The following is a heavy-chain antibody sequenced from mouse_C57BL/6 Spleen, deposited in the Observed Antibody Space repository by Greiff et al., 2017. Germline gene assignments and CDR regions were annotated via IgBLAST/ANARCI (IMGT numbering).Heavy chain of an antibody. J-gene: IGHJ2*01. CDR3: ARVRSSCSNYVDYFDY. D-gene: IGHD2-5*01. V-gene: IGHV1-61*01. CDR2: IYPSDSET. Sequence: QVQLQQPGAELVRPGSSVKLSCKASGYTFTSYWMDWVQQRPGQGLEWIGNIYPSDSETHSNQKFKDKATLTVDKSSSTAYMQLSSLTSEVSAVYYCARVRSSCSNYVDYFDYWGQGTTLTVSS. CDR1: GYTFTSYW.